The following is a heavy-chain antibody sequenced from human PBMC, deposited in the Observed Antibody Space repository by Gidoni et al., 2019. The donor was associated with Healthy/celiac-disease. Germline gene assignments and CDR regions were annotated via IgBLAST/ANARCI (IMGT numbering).Heavy chain of an antibody. J-gene: IGHJ4*02. V-gene: IGHV4-34*01. D-gene: IGHD1-1*01. Sequence: QVQLQQWGAGLLKPSETLSLTCAVYGGSFSGYYWSWIRQPPGKGLEWIGEINHSGSTNYNPSLKSRVTISVDTSKNQFSLKLSSVTAADTAVYYCARGVRNAAPDWIYYFDYWGQGTLVTVSS. CDR3: ARGVRNAAPDWIYYFDY. CDR1: GGSFSGYY. CDR2: INHSGST.